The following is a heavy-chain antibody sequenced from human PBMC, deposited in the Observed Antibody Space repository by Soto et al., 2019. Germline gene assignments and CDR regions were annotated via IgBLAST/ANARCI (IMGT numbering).Heavy chain of an antibody. CDR3: ARQDCSGGSCYPYWFDP. CDR2: IYYSGST. Sequence: SETLSLTCTVSGGSISSYYWSWIRQPPGKGLEWIGYIYYSGSTNHNPSLKSRVTISVDTSKNQFSLKLSSVTAADTAVYYCARQDCSGGSCYPYWFDPWGQGTLVTVSS. J-gene: IGHJ5*02. CDR1: GGSISSYY. V-gene: IGHV4-59*01. D-gene: IGHD2-15*01.